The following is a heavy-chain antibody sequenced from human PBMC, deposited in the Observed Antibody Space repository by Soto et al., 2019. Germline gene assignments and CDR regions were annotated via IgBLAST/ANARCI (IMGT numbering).Heavy chain of an antibody. D-gene: IGHD5-18*01. CDR3: ARDTRTYGYANYYNFGMDV. V-gene: IGHV3-33*01. CDR2: IWYDGSQK. J-gene: IGHJ6*02. Sequence: QVQVVESGGGAVQPGRSLRLSCVASGFDFSDYAMHWVRQASGKGLERVAVIWYDGSQKYYADSVKGRFTVSRDNSKNTVSLEITSLRAEDTGVYYCARDTRTYGYANYYNFGMDVWGQGKKVTVS. CDR1: GFDFSDYA.